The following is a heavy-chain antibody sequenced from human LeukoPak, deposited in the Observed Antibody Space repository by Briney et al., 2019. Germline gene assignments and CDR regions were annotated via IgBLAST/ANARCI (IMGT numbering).Heavy chain of an antibody. V-gene: IGHV5-51*01. CDR3: ARRVVVGGSNWFDP. D-gene: IGHD1-26*01. CDR1: GYSFSDFW. Sequence: GESLKISCKGSGYSFSDFWIAWVRQMPGKGLEWMGTIYPGDSHTRYSPSFQGQVIISADKSISTAYLQWSSLKASDTAIYYCARRVVVGGSNWFDPWGQGTVVTVSS. J-gene: IGHJ5*02. CDR2: IYPGDSHT.